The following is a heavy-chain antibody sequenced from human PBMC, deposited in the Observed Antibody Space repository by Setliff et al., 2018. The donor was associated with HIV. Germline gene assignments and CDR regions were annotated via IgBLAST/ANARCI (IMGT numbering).Heavy chain of an antibody. Sequence: GGSLRLSCAASGFTFSSYAMSWVRQAPGKGLEWVSAITGSGASTYYADSVKGRFTISRDNSKNTLHLQMNSLRAEDTAVYYCAKDYLSSSTWYGGLGYWGQGTLVTVSS. CDR2: ITGSGAST. J-gene: IGHJ4*02. CDR3: AKDYLSSSTWYGGLGY. CDR1: GFTFSSYA. V-gene: IGHV3-23*01. D-gene: IGHD6-13*01.